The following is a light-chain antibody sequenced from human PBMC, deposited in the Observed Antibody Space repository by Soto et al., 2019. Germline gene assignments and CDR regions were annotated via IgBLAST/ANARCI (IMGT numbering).Light chain of an antibody. CDR3: QQYNKWPQT. J-gene: IGKJ1*01. V-gene: IGKV3-15*01. CDR1: RSVSGD. Sequence: EILMTQSPATLSVSPGDRATLSCRASRSVSGDLAWYQQKPGQAPRLLIYGASTRATGIPGRFSGSGSGTEFTLAISSLQSEDFEVYYCQQYNKWPQTFGQGTKVDIK. CDR2: GAS.